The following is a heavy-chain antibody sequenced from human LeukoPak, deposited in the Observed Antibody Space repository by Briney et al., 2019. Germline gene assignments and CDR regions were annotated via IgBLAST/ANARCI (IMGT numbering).Heavy chain of an antibody. J-gene: IGHJ6*02. Sequence: ASVTVSCKASGYTFTSYGISWVRQAPGQGLEWMGWISAYNGNTNYAQKLQGRVTMTTDTSTSTAYMELRSLRSDDTAVYYCARMAVTTGVSNYYYYGMDVWGQGTTVTVSS. CDR1: GYTFTSYG. CDR3: ARMAVTTGVSNYYYYGMDV. V-gene: IGHV1-18*01. D-gene: IGHD4-17*01. CDR2: ISAYNGNT.